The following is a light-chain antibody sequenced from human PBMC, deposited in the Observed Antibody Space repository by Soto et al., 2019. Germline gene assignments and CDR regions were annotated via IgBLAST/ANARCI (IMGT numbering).Light chain of an antibody. V-gene: IGKV3-15*01. Sequence: IAMTQSPATLSVSPGERATLSFRAGQTIYSNVAWYQQRPGQAPRLLIYRASTRATGGPARFSGSGSGTELTLTISGLQSEDFALYYCQQYQNLWTFGQGTKVDI. CDR3: QQYQNLWT. J-gene: IGKJ1*01. CDR1: QTIYSN. CDR2: RAS.